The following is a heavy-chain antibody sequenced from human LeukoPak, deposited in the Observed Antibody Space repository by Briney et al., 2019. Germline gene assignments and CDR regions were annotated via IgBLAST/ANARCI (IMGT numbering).Heavy chain of an antibody. D-gene: IGHD1-26*01. CDR1: GFTFSSYS. J-gene: IGHJ4*02. CDR3: ASSGSYRFDY. V-gene: IGHV3-48*02. Sequence: GGSLRLSCAASGFTFSSYSMNWVRQAPGKELEWVSHITASGTAMFYADSVKGRFTISRDNAKNSLYLQMNSLRDEDTAVYYCASSGSYRFDYWGQGTLVTVSS. CDR2: ITASGTAM.